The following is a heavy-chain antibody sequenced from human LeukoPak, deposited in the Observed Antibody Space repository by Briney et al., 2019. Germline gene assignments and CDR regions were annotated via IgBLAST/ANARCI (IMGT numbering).Heavy chain of an antibody. CDR2: INSGGST. J-gene: IGHJ3*02. CDR1: GFTVSSNY. D-gene: IGHD3-9*01. Sequence: GGSLRLSCAASGFTVSSNYMSWVRQAPGKGLEWVSVINSGGSTDYADSVKGRFTISRDTSKNTLYLQMNSLRVEDTAVYYCARSSHYDILTGYSEEDAFDIWGQGTMVTVSS. V-gene: IGHV3-53*01. CDR3: ARSSHYDILTGYSEEDAFDI.